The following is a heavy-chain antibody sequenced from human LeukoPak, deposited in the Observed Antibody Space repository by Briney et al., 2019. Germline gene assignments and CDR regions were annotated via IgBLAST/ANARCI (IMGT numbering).Heavy chain of an antibody. V-gene: IGHV3-21*01. CDR1: GFTFSSYS. J-gene: IGHJ4*02. D-gene: IGHD4-23*01. CDR3: ARARTVVDSIPDY. Sequence: GGSLRLSCAASGFTFSSYSMNWVRQAPGKGREWVSSISSSSSYIYYADSVKGRFTISRDNAKNSLYLQMNSLRAEDTAVYYCARARTVVDSIPDYWGQGTLVTVSS. CDR2: ISSSSSYI.